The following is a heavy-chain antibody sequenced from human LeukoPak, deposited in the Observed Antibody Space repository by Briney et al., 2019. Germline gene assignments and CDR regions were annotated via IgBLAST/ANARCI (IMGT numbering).Heavy chain of an antibody. CDR3: AREGSSSWYKGRWFDP. CDR2: IYTSGST. Sequence: PSETLSLTCTVSGGSISSYYWSWIRQPAGKGLEWIGRIYTSGSTNYNPSLKSRVTMSVDTSKNQFSLKLSSVTAADTAVYYCAREGSSSWYKGRWFDPWGQGTLVTVSS. CDR1: GGSISSYY. D-gene: IGHD6-13*01. J-gene: IGHJ5*02. V-gene: IGHV4-4*07.